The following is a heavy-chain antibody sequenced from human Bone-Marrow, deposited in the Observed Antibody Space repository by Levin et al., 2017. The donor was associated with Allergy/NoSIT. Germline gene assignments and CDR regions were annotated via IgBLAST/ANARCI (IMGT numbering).Heavy chain of an antibody. CDR3: ARRFSGYERLDY. Sequence: PGGSLRLSCKASGYNFAKSWIGWVRQMPGKGLEWMGIVYPGDSDTRYSPSFQGQVTISVDKSINTAYLQWTRLKASDTATYYCARRFSGYERLDYWGQGALVIVSS. CDR1: GYNFAKSW. CDR2: VYPGDSDT. V-gene: IGHV5-51*01. J-gene: IGHJ4*02. D-gene: IGHD5-12*01.